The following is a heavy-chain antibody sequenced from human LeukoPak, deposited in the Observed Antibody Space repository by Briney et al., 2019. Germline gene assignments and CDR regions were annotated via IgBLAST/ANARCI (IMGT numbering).Heavy chain of an antibody. CDR1: GGSISSSYSY. D-gene: IGHD3-3*01. Sequence: SETLSLTCTVSGGSISSSYSYWGWIRQPPGKGLEWIGNIYYSGSTYYNPSLKSRVTISVDTSKNQFSLKLSSVTAADTAVYYCARTTIFGVVYAFDIWGQGTMVTVSS. CDR3: ARTTIFGVVYAFDI. CDR2: IYYSGST. J-gene: IGHJ3*02. V-gene: IGHV4-39*07.